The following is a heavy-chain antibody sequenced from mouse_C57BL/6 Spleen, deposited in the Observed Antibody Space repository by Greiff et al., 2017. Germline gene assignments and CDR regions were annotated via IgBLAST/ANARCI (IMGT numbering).Heavy chain of an antibody. Sequence: QVQLQQPGAELVRPGSSVKLSCKASGYTFTSYWMDWVKQRPGQGLEWIGNIYPSDSETHYNQKFKDKATLTVDKSSSTAYMQLSSLTSEDSAVCYCAREGLRGDYAMDYWGQGTSVTVSS. D-gene: IGHD2-2*01. CDR2: IYPSDSET. J-gene: IGHJ4*01. V-gene: IGHV1-61*01. CDR1: GYTFTSYW. CDR3: AREGLRGDYAMDY.